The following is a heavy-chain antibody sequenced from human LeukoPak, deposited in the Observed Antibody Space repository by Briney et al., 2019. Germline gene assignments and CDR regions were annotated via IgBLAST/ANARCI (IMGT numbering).Heavy chain of an antibody. CDR1: GFTFSSYA. D-gene: IGHD3-22*01. CDR2: ISGSGGST. Sequence: GGSLRLSCATSGFTFSSYAMSWVRQAPGKGLEWVSAISGSGGSTYYADSVKGRFTISRDNSKNTLYLQMNSLRAEDTAVYYCAKLKYDSSGYTSTVYFDYWGQGTLVTVSS. CDR3: AKLKYDSSGYTSTVYFDY. J-gene: IGHJ4*02. V-gene: IGHV3-23*01.